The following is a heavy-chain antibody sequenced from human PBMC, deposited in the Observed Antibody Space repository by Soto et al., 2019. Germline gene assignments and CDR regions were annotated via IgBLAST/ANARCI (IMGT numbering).Heavy chain of an antibody. D-gene: IGHD2-2*02. CDR2: IYPGDSDT. CDR3: ARLSGCSSTSCYTHMDV. V-gene: IGHV5-51*01. CDR1: GYSFTSYW. Sequence: GESLKISCKGSGYSFTSYWIGWVRQMPGKGLEWMGIIYPGDSDTRYSPSFQGQVTISADKSISTAYLQWSSLKASDTAMYYCARLSGCSSTSCYTHMDVWGQGPRSPLL. J-gene: IGHJ6*02.